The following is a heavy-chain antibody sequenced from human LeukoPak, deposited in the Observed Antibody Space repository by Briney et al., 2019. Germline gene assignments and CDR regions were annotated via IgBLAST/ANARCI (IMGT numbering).Heavy chain of an antibody. CDR1: GYTFTSYA. J-gene: IGHJ3*02. CDR3: ARGEAENIVATIADDAFDI. CDR2: INTNTGNP. Sequence: ASVKVSCKASGYTFTSYAMNWVRQAPGQGLEWMGWINTNTGNPTYAQGFTGRFVFSLDTSVSTAYLQISSLKAEDTAVYYCARGEAENIVATIADDAFDIWGQGTMVTVSS. V-gene: IGHV7-4-1*02. D-gene: IGHD5-12*01.